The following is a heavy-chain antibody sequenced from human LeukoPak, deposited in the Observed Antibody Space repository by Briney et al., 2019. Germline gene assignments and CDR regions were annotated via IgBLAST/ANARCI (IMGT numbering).Heavy chain of an antibody. D-gene: IGHD5-18*01. CDR3: ARVLDTAMAGY. J-gene: IGHJ4*02. V-gene: IGHV1-2*02. CDR1: GYTFTGYY. CDR2: INPNSGGT. Sequence: ASVKVSCKASGYTFTGYYMHWVRQGPGQGLEWMGWINPNSGGTDYAQKFQGRAAMTRDTSISTAYMELSRLRSDDTAVYYCARVLDTAMAGYSGQGTLVTVSS.